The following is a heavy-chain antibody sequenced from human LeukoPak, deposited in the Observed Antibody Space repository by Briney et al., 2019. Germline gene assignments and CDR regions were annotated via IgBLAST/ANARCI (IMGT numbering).Heavy chain of an antibody. V-gene: IGHV3-9*01. D-gene: IGHD6-13*01. CDR3: AKDIGGGTEQQFLESYYYGMDV. J-gene: IGHJ6*02. CDR1: GFTFDDYA. CDR2: ISWNSGSI. Sequence: PGRSLRLSCAASGFTFDDYAMHWVRQAPGKGLEWVSGISWNSGSIGYADSEKGRFTISRDNAKNSLYLQMNSLRAEDTALYYCAKDIGGGTEQQFLESYYYGMDVWGQGTTVTVSS.